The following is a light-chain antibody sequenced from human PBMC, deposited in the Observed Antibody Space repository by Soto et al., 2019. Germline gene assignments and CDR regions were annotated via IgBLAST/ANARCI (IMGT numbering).Light chain of an antibody. V-gene: IGKV3-15*01. Sequence: EIVMTQSPATLSVSPGERATLSCRASQSVSSNLAWYQQKPGQAPRLLIYGASTRATGIPARFSGSGSGTEFTLTISSLQSEDFAVYYCQQAGTFGRGTKVDIK. CDR1: QSVSSN. CDR3: QQAGT. CDR2: GAS. J-gene: IGKJ3*01.